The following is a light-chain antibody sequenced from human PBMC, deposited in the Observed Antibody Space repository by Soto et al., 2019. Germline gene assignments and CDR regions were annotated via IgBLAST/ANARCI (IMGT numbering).Light chain of an antibody. J-gene: IGKJ5*01. CDR1: QGIASA. CDR3: QQFNSYPLIT. Sequence: AIQLPPSPSSLSASIGDKVTISCRARQGIASAFVWYQHKPGKSPQLLIYDGSILEKGVPSRFSGSGSGTEDTLTISSLQPEDLATYDCQQFNSYPLITFGQGTRRE. V-gene: IGKV1-13*02. CDR2: DGS.